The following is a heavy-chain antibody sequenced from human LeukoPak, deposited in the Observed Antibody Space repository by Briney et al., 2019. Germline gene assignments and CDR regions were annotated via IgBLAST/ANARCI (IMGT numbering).Heavy chain of an antibody. Sequence: PSETLSLTCTVSDDPFISSSYYWGWIRQSPGRGLEWIGSISHRGITYYNESLKSRVTMSVDTSKKQFSVGLTSVTAADTAVYYCARVPLTAGAPFDYWGQGTLVTVSS. CDR2: ISHRGIT. CDR1: DDPFISSSYY. J-gene: IGHJ4*02. CDR3: ARVPLTAGAPFDY. V-gene: IGHV4-39*01. D-gene: IGHD6-13*01.